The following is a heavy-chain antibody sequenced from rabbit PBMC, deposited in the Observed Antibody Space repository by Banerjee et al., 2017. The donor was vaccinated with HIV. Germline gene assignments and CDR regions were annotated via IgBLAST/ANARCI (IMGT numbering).Heavy chain of an antibody. CDR1: GFSFSSNYW. J-gene: IGHJ6*01. D-gene: IGHD4-1*01. Sequence: QEQLEESGGGLVKPEGSLTLTCTASGFSFSSNYWMCWVRQAPGKGLEWIACIYTGSSSTTYYASWAKGRFTISQTSSTTVTLQMISLTAADTATYFCARDLAGVIGWNFGLWGPGTLVTVS. CDR3: ARDLAGVIGWNFGL. V-gene: IGHV1S45*01. CDR2: IYTGSSSTT.